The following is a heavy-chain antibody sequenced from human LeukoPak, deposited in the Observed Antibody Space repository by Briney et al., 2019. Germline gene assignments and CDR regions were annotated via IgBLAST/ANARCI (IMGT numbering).Heavy chain of an antibody. CDR3: ARGYSSGWFPLDY. CDR2: ISSSSSTI. V-gene: IGHV3-48*03. CDR1: GFTFSSYE. D-gene: IGHD6-19*01. Sequence: GGSLRLSCAASGFTFSSYEMNWVRQAPGKGLEWVSYISSSSSTIYYADSVKGRSTISRDNAKNSLYLQMNSLRAEDTAVYYCARGYSSGWFPLDYWGQGTLVTVSS. J-gene: IGHJ4*02.